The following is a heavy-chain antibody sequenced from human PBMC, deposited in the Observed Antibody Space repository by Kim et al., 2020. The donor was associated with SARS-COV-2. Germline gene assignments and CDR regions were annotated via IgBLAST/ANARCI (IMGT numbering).Heavy chain of an antibody. V-gene: IGHV3-11*01. Sequence: GGSLRLSCAASGFIFSDYYMHWIRQAPGKGLEWVSYISSSGDTIYYADSVKGRFTISRDNAKNSVFLQMNTLRAEDMAVYFCARPGDYGDYEGNWFDAWGQGTQVTVSS. CDR1: GFIFSDYY. D-gene: IGHD4-17*01. CDR2: ISSSGDTI. CDR3: ARPGDYGDYEGNWFDA. J-gene: IGHJ5*02.